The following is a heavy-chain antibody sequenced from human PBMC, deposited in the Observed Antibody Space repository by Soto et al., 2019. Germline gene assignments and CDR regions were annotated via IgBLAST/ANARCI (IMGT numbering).Heavy chain of an antibody. CDR1: GGSISSYY. Sequence: SETLSLTCTVPGGSISSYYWSWIRQPPGKGLEWIGEIYHSGSTNYNPSLKSRVTISVDTSKNQFSLKLSSVTAADTAVYYCARPLMDVWGQGTTVTVSS. CDR2: IYHSGST. J-gene: IGHJ6*02. CDR3: ARPLMDV. V-gene: IGHV4-59*12.